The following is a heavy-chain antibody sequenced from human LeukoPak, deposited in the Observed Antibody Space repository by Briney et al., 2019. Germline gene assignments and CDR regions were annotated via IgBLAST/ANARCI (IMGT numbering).Heavy chain of an antibody. D-gene: IGHD3-22*01. Sequence: SVKVSCKASGGTFSSYAISWVRQAPGQGLEWMGRIIPILGIANYAQKFQGRVTITADKSTSTAYMELSSLRSEDTAVYYCARGPTLSTPYYYDSSGYLPYWGQGTLVTVSS. CDR2: IIPILGIA. V-gene: IGHV1-69*04. CDR3: ARGPTLSTPYYYDSSGYLPY. CDR1: GGTFSSYA. J-gene: IGHJ4*02.